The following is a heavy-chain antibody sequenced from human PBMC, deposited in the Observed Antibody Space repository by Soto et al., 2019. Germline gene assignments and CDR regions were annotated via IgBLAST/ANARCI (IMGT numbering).Heavy chain of an antibody. CDR3: ARDGVAVAGTCAFDI. CDR1: GGSISSYY. V-gene: IGHV4-59*12. Sequence: SETLSLTCTVSGGSISSYYWSWIRQPPGKGLEWFEYIYYSGSTNYNPSLKSRVSISVDTSKNQFSLKLSSVTAADTAVYYCARDGVAVAGTCAFDIWGQGTMVTVSS. J-gene: IGHJ3*02. D-gene: IGHD6-19*01. CDR2: IYYSGST.